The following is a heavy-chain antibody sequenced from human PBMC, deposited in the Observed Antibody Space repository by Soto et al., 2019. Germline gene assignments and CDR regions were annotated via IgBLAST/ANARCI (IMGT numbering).Heavy chain of an antibody. Sequence: SETLSLTCTVSGGSISSYYWSWIRQPPGKGLEWIGYIYYSGSTNYNPSLKSRVTISVDTSKNQFSLKLSSVTAADTAVYYCARRDIVVVPAAMPGEYYYYYYMDVWGKGTTVTVSS. CDR1: GGSISSYY. D-gene: IGHD2-2*01. V-gene: IGHV4-59*01. J-gene: IGHJ6*03. CDR3: ARRDIVVVPAAMPGEYYYYYYMDV. CDR2: IYYSGST.